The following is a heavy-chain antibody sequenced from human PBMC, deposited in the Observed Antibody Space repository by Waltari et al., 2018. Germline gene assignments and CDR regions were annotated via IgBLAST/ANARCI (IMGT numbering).Heavy chain of an antibody. J-gene: IGHJ6*02. D-gene: IGHD3-3*01. Sequence: EVQLLESGGGLVQPGGSLRLSCAASGFTFNSYAMICVRQAPGKGLEWVSVISGSGSNSYYAVSVSGRFTISRDNSKNTLYLQMNSLRAEDTAIYYCAKRGTVRDEFWTGSVNYYGMDVWGQGTTVTVSS. V-gene: IGHV3-23*01. CDR2: ISGSGSNS. CDR3: AKRGTVRDEFWTGSVNYYGMDV. CDR1: GFTFNSYA.